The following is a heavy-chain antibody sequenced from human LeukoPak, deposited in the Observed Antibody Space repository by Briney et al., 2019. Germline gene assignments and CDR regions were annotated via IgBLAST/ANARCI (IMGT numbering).Heavy chain of an antibody. CDR1: GFTFSNYW. CDR3: GRGPGGYFGLDV. Sequence: GGSLRLPCALSGFTFSNYWMHWARQAPGRGRVWVSRVKTDGSNTDYADSVRGRFTISRDNAKNTLYLQMSSLRVEDTAVYYCGRGPGGYFGLDVWGKGTTVTVSS. D-gene: IGHD3-10*01. CDR2: VKTDGSNT. J-gene: IGHJ6*04. V-gene: IGHV3-74*01.